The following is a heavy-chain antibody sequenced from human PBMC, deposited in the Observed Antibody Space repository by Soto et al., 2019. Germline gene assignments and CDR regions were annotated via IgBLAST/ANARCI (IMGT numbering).Heavy chain of an antibody. CDR3: ARDWGEYYYYGMDV. D-gene: IGHD3-16*01. Sequence: QVQLVESGGGVVQPGRSLRLSCAASGFTFSSYGMHWVRQAPGKGLEWVAVIWYDGSNKYYADSVKGRFTISRDNSKNTLYLQMNSLRAEDTAVYYCARDWGEYYYYGMDVWGQGTTVTVSS. V-gene: IGHV3-33*01. CDR1: GFTFSSYG. J-gene: IGHJ6*02. CDR2: IWYDGSNK.